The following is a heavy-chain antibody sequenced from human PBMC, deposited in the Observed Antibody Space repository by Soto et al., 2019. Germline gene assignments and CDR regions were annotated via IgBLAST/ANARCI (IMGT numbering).Heavy chain of an antibody. D-gene: IGHD1-1*01. CDR2: IYHTGST. CDR1: GGSISTVGHY. CDR3: ARATGTLRSRNCDY. J-gene: IGHJ4*02. V-gene: IGHV4-31*03. Sequence: TSETPSLTCSVSGGSISTVGHYWTWIRQPPGKGLEWIGSIYHTGSTYYSKSLRSRLTMSVDTSKSQFSLRLSSVTAADTAVYYCARATGTLRSRNCDYWGQGSLVTVSS.